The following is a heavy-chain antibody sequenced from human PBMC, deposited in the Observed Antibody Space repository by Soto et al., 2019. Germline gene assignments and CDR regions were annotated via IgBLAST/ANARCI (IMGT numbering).Heavy chain of an antibody. J-gene: IGHJ4*02. CDR3: ARDQYSRYSSSWYYFAY. D-gene: IGHD6-13*01. V-gene: IGHV4-59*01. CDR2: IYYSGST. Sequence: KAAETLSLTCTVSGGSISSYYWSWIRQPPGKGLEWIGYIYYSGSTNYNPSLKSRVTISVETSKNQFSLNLSSVTAADTAVYYCARDQYSRYSSSWYYFAYWGKGTLATVSP. CDR1: GGSISSYY.